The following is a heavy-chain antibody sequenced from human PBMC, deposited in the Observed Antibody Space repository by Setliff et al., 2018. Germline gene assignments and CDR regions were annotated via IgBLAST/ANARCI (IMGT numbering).Heavy chain of an antibody. CDR3: TVYNTGSSKDHY. J-gene: IGHJ4*02. Sequence: SETLSLTCAVYGGSFSPYYWIWIRQPPGKGLEWIGEINHSGSTNYNPSLKSRVTISVDTSKNQFSLKLSSVTAADTALYYCTVYNTGSSKDHYWGQGTPVTVSS. CDR2: INHSGST. D-gene: IGHD2-8*02. CDR1: GGSFSPYY. V-gene: IGHV4-34*01.